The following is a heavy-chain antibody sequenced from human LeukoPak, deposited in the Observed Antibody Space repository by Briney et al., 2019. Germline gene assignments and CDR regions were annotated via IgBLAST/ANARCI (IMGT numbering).Heavy chain of an antibody. D-gene: IGHD3-16*01. CDR1: GFTFSNYG. CDR2: MWVWNDGSNE. J-gene: IGHJ6*02. CDR3: ARDRFPHDDAHYGMDV. Sequence: GSLRLSCTASGFTFSNYGMHWVRQAPGKGLEWVAVMWVWNDGSNEYYADSVKGRFTIARDNSKNTLYLQMVSPRAEDTADYYCARDRFPHDDAHYGMDVWGQGTTVTVSS. V-gene: IGHV3-33*01.